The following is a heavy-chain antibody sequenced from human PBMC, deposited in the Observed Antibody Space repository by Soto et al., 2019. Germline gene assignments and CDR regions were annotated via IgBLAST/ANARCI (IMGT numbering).Heavy chain of an antibody. Sequence: ASVKVSCKASGYIFTAYSMHWVRQAPGQGLEWMGVVNPSGGSTNYAQKFQGRITMTRDTSTSTVYMDLSSLTSEDTAVYYCAREENCSDGICYSEYFQRWGQGTPVTVSS. J-gene: IGHJ1*01. CDR2: VNPSGGST. CDR1: GYIFTAYS. D-gene: IGHD2-15*01. CDR3: AREENCSDGICYSEYFQR. V-gene: IGHV1-46*01.